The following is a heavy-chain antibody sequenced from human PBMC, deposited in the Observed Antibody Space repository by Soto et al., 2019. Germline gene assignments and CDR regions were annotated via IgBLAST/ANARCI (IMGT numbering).Heavy chain of an antibody. D-gene: IGHD6-19*01. CDR3: AREKAVAGTNFEY. CDR2: IQSDGSST. Sequence: VQLVESGGGSVQPGGSLRLSCAASGFTLSSYWMHWVRQAPGKGLVWVSRIQSDGSSTNYADSVKGRFTISRDNAKNTLYLQMGSLRVEDKAVYYCAREKAVAGTNFEYWGQGTLITVSS. J-gene: IGHJ4*02. CDR1: GFTLSSYW. V-gene: IGHV3-74*01.